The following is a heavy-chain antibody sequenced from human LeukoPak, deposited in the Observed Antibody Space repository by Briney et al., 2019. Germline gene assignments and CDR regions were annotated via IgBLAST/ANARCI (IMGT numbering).Heavy chain of an antibody. J-gene: IGHJ5*02. V-gene: IGHV1-46*01. Sequence: ASVKVSCKASGYTFTSYYMHWVRQAPGQGLEWVGIINPSGGSTSYAQKFQGRVTMTRDTSTSTVYMELSSLRSEDTAVYYCARDGEYYDFWSGYYAGVPNWFDPWGQGTLVTVSS. CDR1: GYTFTSYY. D-gene: IGHD3-3*01. CDR2: INPSGGST. CDR3: ARDGEYYDFWSGYYAGVPNWFDP.